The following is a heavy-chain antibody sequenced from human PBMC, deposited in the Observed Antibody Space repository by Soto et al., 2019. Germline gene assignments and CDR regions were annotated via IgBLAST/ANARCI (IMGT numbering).Heavy chain of an antibody. J-gene: IGHJ4*02. V-gene: IGHV3-23*01. Sequence: EVQVLESGGGLVQPGGSLRLSCAASGFTFSSYAMSWVRQAPGKGLEWVSGISGSGGGTYYADSVKGRFTITRDNSKNTLFLPMNGPRDADTAVYYWARGRSGPDYWGQGTLVNVSS. CDR2: ISGSGGGT. CDR3: ARGRSGPDY. CDR1: GFTFSSYA. D-gene: IGHD6-25*01.